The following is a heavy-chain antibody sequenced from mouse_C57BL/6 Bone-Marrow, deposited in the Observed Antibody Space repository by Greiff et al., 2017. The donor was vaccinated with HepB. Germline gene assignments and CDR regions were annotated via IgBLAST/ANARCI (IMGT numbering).Heavy chain of an antibody. CDR2: ISDGGSYT. CDR3: ARDQDLYYYAIDY. V-gene: IGHV5-4*01. D-gene: IGHD3-2*02. CDR1: GFTFSSYA. J-gene: IGHJ4*01. Sequence: EVKLVESGGGLVKPGGSLKLSCAASGFTFSSYAMPWVRQTPEKGLEWVATISDGGSYTYYPDNVKGRFTISRDNAKNNLYLQMSHLKSEDTAMYYCARDQDLYYYAIDYWGQGTPVTVSS.